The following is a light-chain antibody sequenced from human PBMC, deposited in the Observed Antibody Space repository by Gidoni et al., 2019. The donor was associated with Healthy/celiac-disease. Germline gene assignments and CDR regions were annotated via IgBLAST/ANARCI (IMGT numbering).Light chain of an antibody. CDR1: QSISSY. J-gene: IGKJ4*01. Sequence: DIQMTQSPSSLSASVGDRVTITCRASQSISSYLNWYQQKPGKAPKLLIYAASRLQSGVPSRFSGSGSGTDFTLTISSLQPEDFATYYCQQSYSKVTFXGXTKVEIK. CDR2: AAS. V-gene: IGKV1-39*01. CDR3: QQSYSKVT.